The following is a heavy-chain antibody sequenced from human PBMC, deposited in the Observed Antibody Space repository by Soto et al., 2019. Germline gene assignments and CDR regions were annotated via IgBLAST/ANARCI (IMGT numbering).Heavy chain of an antibody. CDR1: GGTFSTYP. CDR3: AREVVVSRGASYFGY. CDR2: TIPILDIT. Sequence: SAKVSCKTSGGTFSTYPITWVRQAPGQGLEWMGRTIPILDITDYSQKFQGRVTITRDTSASTAYMELSSLRSEDTAVYYCAREVVVSRGASYFGYWGPGTLVTVSS. J-gene: IGHJ4*02. D-gene: IGHD2-2*01. V-gene: IGHV1-69*04.